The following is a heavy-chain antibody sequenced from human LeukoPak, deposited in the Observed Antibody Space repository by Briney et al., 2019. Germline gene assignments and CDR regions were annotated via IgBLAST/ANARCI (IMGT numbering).Heavy chain of an antibody. CDR2: IFASATT. Sequence: SETLSLTCTVSGASISTYYWSWIRQPAGKGLEWVGRIFASATTNYNPSLESRVAMSVDTSKNQFSLNLSSVTAADTAIYYCVQVGPLRSDYWGQGTLVTVSS. CDR1: GASISTYY. D-gene: IGHD3-16*01. CDR3: VQVGPLRSDY. J-gene: IGHJ4*02. V-gene: IGHV4-4*07.